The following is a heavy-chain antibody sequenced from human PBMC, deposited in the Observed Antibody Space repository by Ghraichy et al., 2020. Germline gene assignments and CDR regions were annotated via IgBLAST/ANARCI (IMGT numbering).Heavy chain of an antibody. CDR3: ALNRGESIDY. V-gene: IGHV4-39*01. D-gene: IGHD3-16*01. CDR1: GGSISSSSYY. J-gene: IGHJ4*02. CDR2: IYYSGST. Sequence: SETLSLTCTVSGGSISSSSYYWGWIRQPPGKGLEWIGSIYYSGSTYYNPSLKSRVTISVDTSKNQFSLKLSSVTAADTAVYYCALNRGESIDYWGQGTLVTVSS.